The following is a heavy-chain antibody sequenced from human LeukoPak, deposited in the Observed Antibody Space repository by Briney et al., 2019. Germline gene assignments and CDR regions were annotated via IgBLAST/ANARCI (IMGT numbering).Heavy chain of an antibody. V-gene: IGHV4-30-4*01. CDR3: ARDPVGLWSGSYHYFDY. J-gene: IGHJ4*02. CDR1: GGSISSGDYY. Sequence: PSETLSLTCTVSGGSISSGDYYWSWIRQPPGKGLEWIGYIYYSGSTYYNPSLKSRVIISVDTSKNQFSLKLSSVTAADTAVYYCARDPVGLWSGSYHYFDYWGQGTLVTVSS. D-gene: IGHD1-26*01. CDR2: IYYSGST.